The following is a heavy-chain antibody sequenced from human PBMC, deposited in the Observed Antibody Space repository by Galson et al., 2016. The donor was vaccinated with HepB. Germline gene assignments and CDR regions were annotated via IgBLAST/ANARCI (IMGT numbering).Heavy chain of an antibody. CDR2: INSDGSST. D-gene: IGHD5-24*01. J-gene: IGHJ4*02. V-gene: IGHV3-74*01. CDR1: EFILSRYW. CDR3: ARRMATITSFDY. Sequence: SLRLSCAASEFILSRYWMHWVRQAPGKGLVWVARINSDGSSTSYADSVKCRVTISRDNAKNTLYLQMNSLRAEDTAVYYCARRMATITSFDYWGQGTLVTVSS.